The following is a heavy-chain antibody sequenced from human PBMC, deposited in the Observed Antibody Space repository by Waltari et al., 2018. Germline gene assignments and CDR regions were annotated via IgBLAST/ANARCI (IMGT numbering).Heavy chain of an antibody. CDR2: IYHSGNT. J-gene: IGHJ4*02. V-gene: IGHV4-38-2*02. Sequence: QVRLQESGPGLVKPSETLSLTCTVSGNSISSPYYWGWIRHPPGKGLEWIGNIYHSGNTYYNPSLRSRVTLSVDTSKNQFSLKLNSVTAADTAVYYCARGPPIVGAMDYWGQGTLVTVSS. CDR1: GNSISSPYY. CDR3: ARGPPIVGAMDY. D-gene: IGHD1-26*01.